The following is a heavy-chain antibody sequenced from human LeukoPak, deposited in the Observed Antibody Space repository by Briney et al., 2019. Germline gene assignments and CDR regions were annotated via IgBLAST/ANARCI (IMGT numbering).Heavy chain of an antibody. CDR1: GFTFSSYA. D-gene: IGHD2-21*02. CDR2: ISGSGGST. Sequence: GGSLRLSCAASGFTFSSYAMSWVRQAPGKGLEWVSAISGSGGSTYYADSVKGRFTISRDNSKNTPYLQMNSLRAEDTAVYYCAKSRAQKAYCGGDCSLTYYYGMDVWGQGTTVTVSS. CDR3: AKSRAQKAYCGGDCSLTYYYGMDV. V-gene: IGHV3-23*01. J-gene: IGHJ6*02.